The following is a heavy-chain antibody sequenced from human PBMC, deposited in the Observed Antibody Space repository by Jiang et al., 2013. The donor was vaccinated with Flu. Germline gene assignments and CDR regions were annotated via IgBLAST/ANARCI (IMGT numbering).Heavy chain of an antibody. Sequence: TVSGGSISSGGYYWSWIRQHPGKGLEWIGYIYYSGSTYYNPSLKSRVTISVDTSKNQFSLKLSSVTAADTAVYYCAGAGDIVVVPSFDYWGQGTLVTVSS. CDR3: AGAGDIVVVPSFDY. CDR2: IYYSGST. V-gene: IGHV4-31*03. J-gene: IGHJ4*02. D-gene: IGHD2-2*01. CDR1: GGSISSGGYY.